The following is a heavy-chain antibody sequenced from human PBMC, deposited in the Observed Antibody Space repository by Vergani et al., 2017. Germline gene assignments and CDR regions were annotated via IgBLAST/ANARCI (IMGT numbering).Heavy chain of an antibody. D-gene: IGHD3-3*01. V-gene: IGHV3-53*01. CDR3: ARAYYDFWSGFFSGYYFDY. CDR2: IYSGGST. J-gene: IGHJ4*02. Sequence: EVQLVESGGGLIQPGGSLRLSCAASGFTVSSNYMSWVRQAPGKGLEWVSVIYSGGSTYYADSVKDRFTISRDNSKNTMYLQMNSLRAEDTAVYYCARAYYDFWSGFFSGYYFDYWGQGTLVTVSS. CDR1: GFTVSSNY.